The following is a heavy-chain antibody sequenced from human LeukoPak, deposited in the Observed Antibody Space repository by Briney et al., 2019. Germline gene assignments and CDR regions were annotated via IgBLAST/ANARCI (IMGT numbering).Heavy chain of an antibody. CDR3: ARDNSGYDFPFDY. V-gene: IGHV4-61*02. Sequence: SETLSLTCTVSGGSISSGSYYWSWIRQPAGEGLEWIGRIYTSGSTNYNPSLKSRVTISVDTSKNQFSLKLSSVTAADTAVYYCARDNSGYDFPFDYWGQGTLVTVSS. J-gene: IGHJ4*02. CDR1: GGSISSGSYY. D-gene: IGHD5-12*01. CDR2: IYTSGST.